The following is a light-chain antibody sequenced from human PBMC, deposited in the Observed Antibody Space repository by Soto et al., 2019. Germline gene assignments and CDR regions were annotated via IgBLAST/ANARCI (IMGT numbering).Light chain of an antibody. CDR1: QSISTY. J-gene: IGKJ2*02. V-gene: IGKV1-39*01. CDR3: QQRYSTPRT. Sequence: DIQMTQSPSSLSASVGDRVTITCRASQSISTYLNWYQQKVGKAPKLLIYAASSLQRGVPSMFSGSGSGTDFTLTISSLQPEDFATYYCQQRYSTPRTFGQGTKLEIK. CDR2: AAS.